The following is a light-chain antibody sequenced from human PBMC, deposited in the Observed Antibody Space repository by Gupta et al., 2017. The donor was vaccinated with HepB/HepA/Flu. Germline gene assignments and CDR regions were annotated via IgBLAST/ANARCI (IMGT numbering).Light chain of an antibody. CDR3: SSHRRCSVV. V-gene: IGLV2-14*03. CDR1: RSDVGGYNY. CDR2: DVN. J-gene: IGLJ2*01. Sequence: QSALTQPASVSGSPGQSIPISCTGTRSDVGGYNYVSWYQQHPGKAPKLMLYDVNNRPSGVSYRFSGSKSGNTASLTISGLQAEDEADYYCSSHRRCSVVFGGGTKLTVL.